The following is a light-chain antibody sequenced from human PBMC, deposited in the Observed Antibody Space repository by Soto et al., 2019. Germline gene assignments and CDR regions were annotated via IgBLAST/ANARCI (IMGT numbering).Light chain of an antibody. CDR3: QQYDSSPLT. J-gene: IGKJ4*01. Sequence: DIQMTQSPSTVSSSVGDRVIITCRASQGISNWLAWCQQKPGKAPKLLIYEASSLENGVPSRFSGSGSGTEFTLTITSLQPDDFAAYYCQQYDSSPLTFGGGTKVEIK. CDR2: EAS. CDR1: QGISNW. V-gene: IGKV1-5*03.